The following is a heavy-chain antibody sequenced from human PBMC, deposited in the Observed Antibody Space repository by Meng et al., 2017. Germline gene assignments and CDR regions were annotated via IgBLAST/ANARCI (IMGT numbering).Heavy chain of an antibody. D-gene: IGHD6-19*01. CDR2: ISYDGSNK. Sequence: VQLVESGGGVVQPGRSLRLSCAASGFTFSSYAMHWVRQAPGKGLEWVAVISYDGSNKYYADSVKGRFTISRDNSKNTLYLQMNSLRAEDTVVYYCAREYRSGGQYMGYWGQGTLVTVSS. V-gene: IGHV3-30*01. CDR1: GFTFSSYA. J-gene: IGHJ4*02. CDR3: AREYRSGGQYMGY.